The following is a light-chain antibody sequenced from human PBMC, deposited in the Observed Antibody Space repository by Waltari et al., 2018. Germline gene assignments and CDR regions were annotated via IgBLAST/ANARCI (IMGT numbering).Light chain of an antibody. Sequence: IVMPQSPLSLPVTPGEPASISSSSSQSLLQSNGYNYLDWYLQKPGQSPQLLIYLGYNRASGVPDRFSGSGSGTDFTLKISRVEAEDVGVYYCMQTLQTPYTFGQGTKLEIK. CDR1: QSLLQSNGYNY. CDR3: MQTLQTPYT. CDR2: LGY. V-gene: IGKV2-28*01. J-gene: IGKJ2*01.